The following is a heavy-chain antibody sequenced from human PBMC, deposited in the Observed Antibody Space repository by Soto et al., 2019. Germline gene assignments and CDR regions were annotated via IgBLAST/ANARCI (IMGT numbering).Heavy chain of an antibody. V-gene: IGHV4-61*01. CDR2: ILSSGST. CDR1: GGSVSSGSYY. CDR3: ARQRIAAAQYYFDY. D-gene: IGHD6-13*01. Sequence: SETLSLTCTVSGGSVSSGSYYWTWIRQSPGKGLEWMGYILSSGSTDYNPSLKSRVTISVDTSKNEFSLKLRSVTAADTAVFYCARQRIAAAQYYFDYWGQGMLVTVSS. J-gene: IGHJ4*02.